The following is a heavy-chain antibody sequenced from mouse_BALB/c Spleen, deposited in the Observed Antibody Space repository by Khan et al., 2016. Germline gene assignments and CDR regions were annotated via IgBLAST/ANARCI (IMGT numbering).Heavy chain of an antibody. V-gene: IGHV14-3*02. CDR3: AFAGDDCFAY. Sequence: MQLEESGAELVKPGASVKLSCTASGFNIKDTYMHRVKQRPEQGLEWFGRTDPANGNTKYDPKFQGKATITADTSSNTAYLQLSSLTSEDTAVYYCAFAGDDCFAYWGQGTLVTVSA. J-gene: IGHJ3*01. D-gene: IGHD3-3*01. CDR2: TDPANGNT. CDR1: GFNIKDTY.